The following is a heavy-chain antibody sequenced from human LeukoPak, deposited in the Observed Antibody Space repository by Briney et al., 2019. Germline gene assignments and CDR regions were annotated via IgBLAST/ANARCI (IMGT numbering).Heavy chain of an antibody. D-gene: IGHD4-17*01. CDR2: ISGNVGSA. CDR1: GFTFSNYA. Sequence: GGSLRLSCAASGFTFSNYALRWVRRAPGKGLEWVSSISGNVGSAYYTDSVKGRFTISRDNSKNTLYLQMNSLRAEDTAVYYCAKDLPTVNTWIYFDYWGQGTLVTVSS. J-gene: IGHJ4*02. V-gene: IGHV3-23*01. CDR3: AKDLPTVNTWIYFDY.